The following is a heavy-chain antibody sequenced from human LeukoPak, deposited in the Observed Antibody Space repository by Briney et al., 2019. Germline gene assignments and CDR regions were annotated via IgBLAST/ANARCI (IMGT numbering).Heavy chain of an antibody. V-gene: IGHV3-7*04. D-gene: IGHD5-18*01. J-gene: IGHJ4*02. CDR2: IKQDGSEK. Sequence: GGSLRLSCAASGFTFSSFWMNWVRQAPGKGLEWVANIKQDGSEKYYVDSVRGRFPISRDNAKNSLYLQMNSLRAEDTAVYYCARDRAMDDYWGQGTLVTVSS. CDR1: GFTFSSFW. CDR3: ARDRAMDDY.